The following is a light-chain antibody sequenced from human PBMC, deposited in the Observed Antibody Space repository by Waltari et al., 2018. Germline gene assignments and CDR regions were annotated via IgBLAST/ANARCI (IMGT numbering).Light chain of an antibody. Sequence: QSALTQPASVSGSPGQSITISCTGTSSDVGAYNYVSWYQQHPGKAPKLMISEVSNRPAGVCNRFSGSKSGNTASLTISGLQAEDEADYYCSSSTSSSTLVFGGGTKLTVL. CDR2: EVS. J-gene: IGLJ3*02. CDR3: SSSTSSSTLV. CDR1: SSDVGAYNY. V-gene: IGLV2-14*01.